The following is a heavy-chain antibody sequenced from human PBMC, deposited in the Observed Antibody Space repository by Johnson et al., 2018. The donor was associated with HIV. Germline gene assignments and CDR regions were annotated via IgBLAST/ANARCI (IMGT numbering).Heavy chain of an antibody. Sequence: QVQLVESGGGLVKPGGSLRLSCAASGFTFSDYYMSWIRQAPGKGLELVAVISYDGSNKYYAYSVKGRFTISRDNSKNTLYLQMNSLRAEDTAVYYCARRRRDGDAFDIWGQGTMVTVSS. CDR1: GFTFSDYY. J-gene: IGHJ3*02. D-gene: IGHD5-24*01. CDR3: ARRRRDGDAFDI. V-gene: IGHV3-30*03. CDR2: ISYDGSNK.